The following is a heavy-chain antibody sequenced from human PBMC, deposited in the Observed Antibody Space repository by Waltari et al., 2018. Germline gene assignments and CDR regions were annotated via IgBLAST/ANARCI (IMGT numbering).Heavy chain of an antibody. J-gene: IGHJ4*02. Sequence: EVQLVESGGGLVQPGRSLRLSCAASGFSFGDYAMHWFRQVPGKGLEWVSGISWNSGSIAYADSVKGRFTISRDNAKNSLYLQMNSLRAEDTALYYCAKDSIGYNYGNIDYWGQGTLVTVSS. CDR1: GFSFGDYA. D-gene: IGHD5-18*01. CDR3: AKDSIGYNYGNIDY. CDR2: ISWNSGSI. V-gene: IGHV3-9*01.